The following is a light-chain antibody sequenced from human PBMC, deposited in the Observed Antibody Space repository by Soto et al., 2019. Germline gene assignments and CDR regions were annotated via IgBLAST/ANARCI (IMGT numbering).Light chain of an antibody. Sequence: EVVLTQSPGTLSLSPGERATLSCRASQSVSSNYLAWYQQKPGQAPRLLIYGAFSRATGIPDRFSGSGSGTDFTLTIIRLKPEDFAVYYCQQYDRSPPLTFGGGTKVEMK. CDR2: GAF. J-gene: IGKJ4*01. V-gene: IGKV3-20*01. CDR1: QSVSSNY. CDR3: QQYDRSPPLT.